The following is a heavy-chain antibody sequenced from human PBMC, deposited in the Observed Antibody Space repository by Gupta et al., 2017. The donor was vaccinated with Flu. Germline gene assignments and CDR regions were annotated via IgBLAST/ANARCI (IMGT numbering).Heavy chain of an antibody. J-gene: IGHJ1*01. CDR1: GVPVSDCH. Sequence: EVQLVESGGDLVQPGGSLRLSCAVSGVPVSDCHMNWVRQVPGRGLEWLSYIGSGGNTDYADSVRGRFTISRDNAKNSLYLQMNNLRDEDTAVYYCVRDFDWAFQHWGQGILVTVSS. V-gene: IGHV3-48*02. D-gene: IGHD3-9*01. CDR3: VRDFDWAFQH. CDR2: IGSGGNT.